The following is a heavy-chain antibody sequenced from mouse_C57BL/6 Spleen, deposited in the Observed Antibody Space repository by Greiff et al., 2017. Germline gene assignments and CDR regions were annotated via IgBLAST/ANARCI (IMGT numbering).Heavy chain of an antibody. Sequence: VQLQQPGAELVMPGASVKLSCKASGYTFTSYWMHWVKQRPGQGLEWIGEIDPSDSYTNYNQKFKGKSTLTVDKSSSTAYMQLSSLTSEDSAVYYCARLAPIFDVWGTGTTVTVSS. CDR3: ARLAPIFDV. CDR1: GYTFTSYW. J-gene: IGHJ1*03. V-gene: IGHV1-69*01. CDR2: IDPSDSYT.